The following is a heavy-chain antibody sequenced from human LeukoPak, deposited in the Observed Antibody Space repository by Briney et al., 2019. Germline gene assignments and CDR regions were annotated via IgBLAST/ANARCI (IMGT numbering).Heavy chain of an antibody. CDR1: GGSINSYY. CDR3: ARVPSPYYFDY. Sequence: PSETLSLTCTVSGGSINSYYWSWIRQPPGKGLEWIGYIYYSGSTNYNPSLKSRVTISVDTSKNQFSLKLSSVTAADTAVYYCARVPSPYYFDYWGQGTLVTVSS. V-gene: IGHV4-59*01. CDR2: IYYSGST. J-gene: IGHJ4*02.